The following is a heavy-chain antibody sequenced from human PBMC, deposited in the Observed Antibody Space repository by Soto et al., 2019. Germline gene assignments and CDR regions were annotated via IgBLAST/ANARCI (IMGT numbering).Heavy chain of an antibody. CDR1: GFTFTNAW. CDR2: IKSKSDGGTT. D-gene: IGHD4-17*01. CDR3: TTQTSTTVPYFDY. J-gene: IGHJ4*01. V-gene: IGHV3-15*01. Sequence: GGSLRLSCAASGFTFTNAWMSWVRQAPGKGLEWVGRIKSKSDGGTTDYAAPVKGRFTISRDDSKNTLYLQMNSLKTEDTAVYYCTTQTSTTVPYFDYWGHGTLVTVSP.